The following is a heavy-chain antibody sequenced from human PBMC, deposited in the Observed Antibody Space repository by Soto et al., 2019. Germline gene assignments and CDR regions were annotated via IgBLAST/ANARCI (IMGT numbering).Heavy chain of an antibody. Sequence: XKISFKASGYTXTSYGIPLVRQAPGQGLEWMGWSSAYNGNTNYAQKLQGRVTITTDTSTITAYMELRSLRSDDMAVYYSARGPPFVWGPIVGATRAFDLWGEGTRDTLS. J-gene: IGHJ3*01. V-gene: IGHV1-18*03. CDR1: GYTXTSYG. CDR2: SSAYNGNT. D-gene: IGHD1-26*01. CDR3: ARGPPFVWGPIVGATRAFDL.